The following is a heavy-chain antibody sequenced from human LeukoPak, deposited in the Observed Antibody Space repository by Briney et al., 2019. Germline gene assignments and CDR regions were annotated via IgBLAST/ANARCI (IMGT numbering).Heavy chain of an antibody. J-gene: IGHJ5*02. D-gene: IGHD6-19*01. CDR2: IYTSGST. CDR3: ASQWLVSWFDP. V-gene: IGHV4-61*02. CDR1: GGSISSGSYY. Sequence: SETLSLTCTVSGGSISSGSYYWSWIRQPAGKGLEWIGRIYTSGSTNYNPSLKSRVTISVDTSKNQFSLKLSSVTAADTAVYYCASQWLVSWFDPWGQGTLVTVSS.